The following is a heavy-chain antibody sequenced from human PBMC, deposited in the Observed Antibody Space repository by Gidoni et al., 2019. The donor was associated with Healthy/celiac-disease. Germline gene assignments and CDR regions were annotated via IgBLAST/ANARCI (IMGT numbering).Heavy chain of an antibody. J-gene: IGHJ3*02. D-gene: IGHD2-21*02. CDR1: GFTFSSYG. V-gene: IGHV3-30*03. Sequence: QVQLVESGGGVVQPGRSLRLSCAAPGFTFSSYGMHWVRQAPGKGLEWVAVISYDGSNKYYADSVKGRFTISRDNSKNTLYLQMNSLRAEDTAVYYCCVVVTAADAFDIWGQGTMVTVSS. CDR3: CVVVTAADAFDI. CDR2: ISYDGSNK.